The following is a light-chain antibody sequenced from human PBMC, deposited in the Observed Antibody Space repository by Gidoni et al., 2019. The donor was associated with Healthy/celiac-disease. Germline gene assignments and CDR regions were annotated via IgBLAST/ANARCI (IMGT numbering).Light chain of an antibody. J-gene: IGKJ4*01. CDR3: QQYGSSPPKLT. CDR1: QSVSSSY. CDR2: GAS. Sequence: ELVLTPSPGPLSLSPGERATLSCRASQSVSSSYLAWYQQKPGQAPRLLIYGASSRATGIPDRFSGSGSGTDFTLTISRLEPEDFAVYYCQQYGSSPPKLTFGGGTKVEIK. V-gene: IGKV3-20*01.